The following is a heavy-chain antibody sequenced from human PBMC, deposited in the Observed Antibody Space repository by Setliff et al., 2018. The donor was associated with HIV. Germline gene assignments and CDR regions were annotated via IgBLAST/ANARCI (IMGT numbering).Heavy chain of an antibody. Sequence: PSETLSLTCTVSGGSLSSGSFYWTWIRQPAGKGLEWIGRIYSTGTTNYNPSLKGRVTISVDTSKNQFSLKLSSVIAADTAVYYCARDSDYYDSSGRHIRLFDYWGQGTLVTVSS. CDR2: IYSTGTT. J-gene: IGHJ4*02. V-gene: IGHV4-61*02. CDR3: ARDSDYYDSSGRHIRLFDY. CDR1: GGSLSSGSFY. D-gene: IGHD3-22*01.